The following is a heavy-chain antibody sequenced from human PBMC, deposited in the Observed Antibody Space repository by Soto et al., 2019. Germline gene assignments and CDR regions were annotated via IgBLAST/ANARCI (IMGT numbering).Heavy chain of an antibody. D-gene: IGHD2-21*01. CDR3: ARDPTLEGNLLNDY. CDR1: GGTFSSYT. J-gene: IGHJ4*02. CDR2: IIPILGIA. V-gene: IGHV1-69*08. Sequence: QVQLVQSGAEVKKPGSSVKVSCKASGGTFSSYTISWVRQAPGQGLEWMGRIIPILGIANYAQKFQGRVTITADKSTSTADMELSSLRSEDTAVYYCARDPTLEGNLLNDYWGQGTLVTVSS.